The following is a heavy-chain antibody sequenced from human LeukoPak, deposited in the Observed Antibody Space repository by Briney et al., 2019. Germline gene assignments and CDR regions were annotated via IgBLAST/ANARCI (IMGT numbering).Heavy chain of an antibody. J-gene: IGHJ3*02. Sequence: SETLSLTCTVSGGSISSYYWSWIRQHPGKGLEWIGYIYYSGSTYYNPSLKSRVTISVDTSKNQFSLKLSSVTAADTAVYYCARDRRSHCSSTSCVDAFDIWGQGTMVTVSS. CDR3: ARDRRSHCSSTSCVDAFDI. D-gene: IGHD2-2*01. CDR1: GGSISSYY. CDR2: IYYSGST. V-gene: IGHV4-59*06.